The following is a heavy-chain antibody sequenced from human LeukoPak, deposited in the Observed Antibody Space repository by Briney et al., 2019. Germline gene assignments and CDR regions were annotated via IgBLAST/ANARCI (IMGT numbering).Heavy chain of an antibody. D-gene: IGHD2-2*01. CDR3: AREGGVVPAAMVFGFDY. Sequence: SETLSLTCTVSGGSISSYYWSWIRQPAGKGLEWIGRIYTSGSTNYNPSLKSRVTMSVDTSKNQFSLKLSSVTAADTAVYYCAREGGVVPAAMVFGFDYWGQGNLVTVSS. CDR2: IYTSGST. J-gene: IGHJ4*02. V-gene: IGHV4-4*07. CDR1: GGSISSYY.